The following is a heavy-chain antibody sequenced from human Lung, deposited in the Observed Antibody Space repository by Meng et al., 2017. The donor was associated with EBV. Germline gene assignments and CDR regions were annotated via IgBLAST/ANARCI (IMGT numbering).Heavy chain of an antibody. CDR2: IFYSGST. Sequence: QVQVQESGPGLVKPSQTLSLTCAGSGGSISSGNYYWSWIRQPPGKGLEWIGYIFYSGSTYYNPSLKSRITISVDTSKNQFSLKLSSVTAADTAVYYCARGDYSSGYYYYFDYWGQGTLVTVSS. CDR3: ARGDYSSGYYYYFDY. J-gene: IGHJ4*02. V-gene: IGHV4-30-4*01. D-gene: IGHD3-22*01. CDR1: GGSISSGNYY.